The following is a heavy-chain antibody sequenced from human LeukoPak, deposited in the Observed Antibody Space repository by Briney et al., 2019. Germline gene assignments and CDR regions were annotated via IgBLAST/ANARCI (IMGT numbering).Heavy chain of an antibody. CDR2: FDPEDGET. CDR1: GYTLTELS. Sequence: GASVKVSCKVSGYTLTELSMHWVRQAPGKGVEWMGGFDPEDGETIYAQKFQGRVTMTEETSTDTAYMKLSSLRSEDTAVYYCAAIYGDYVFDAFDIWGQGTMVTVSS. D-gene: IGHD4-17*01. CDR3: AAIYGDYVFDAFDI. J-gene: IGHJ3*02. V-gene: IGHV1-24*01.